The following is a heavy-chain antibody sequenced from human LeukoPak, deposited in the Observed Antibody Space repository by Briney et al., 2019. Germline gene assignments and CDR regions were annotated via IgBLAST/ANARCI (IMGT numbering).Heavy chain of an antibody. J-gene: IGHJ5*02. D-gene: IGHD2/OR15-2a*01. V-gene: IGHV3-7*01. CDR2: INQDGSEK. CDR1: GFTFTNHW. CDR3: AEGTTA. Sequence: GSLRLSCAASGFTFTNHWMSWVRPAPGKGLEWVANINQDGSEKFYVDSVKGRFTISRDNAKNSLYLQMNSLRAEDTAVYYCAEGTTAWGQGTLVTVSS.